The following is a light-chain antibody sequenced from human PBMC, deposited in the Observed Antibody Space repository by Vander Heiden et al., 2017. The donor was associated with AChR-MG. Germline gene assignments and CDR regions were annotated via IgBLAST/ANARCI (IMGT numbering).Light chain of an antibody. J-gene: IGLJ2*01. Sequence: QSALTQPRSVSGSPGQSVTISCTGTSSDVGGYYYVSWYQHHPGNAPKLMIYDVTKRPSGVPDRFSGSKSGNTASLTISGLQAEDEADYYCCSYAGSYTLIFGGGTKLTVL. CDR1: SSDVGGYYY. V-gene: IGLV2-11*01. CDR2: DVT. CDR3: CSYAGSYTLI.